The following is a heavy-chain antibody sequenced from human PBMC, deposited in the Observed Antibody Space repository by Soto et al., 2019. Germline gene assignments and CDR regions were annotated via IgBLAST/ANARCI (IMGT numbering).Heavy chain of an antibody. D-gene: IGHD3-10*01. Sequence: QLQLQESGPGLGKPSETLSLTCTVSGGSISSSSYYWGWIRQPPGKGLEWTGSINYSGSTDYNPSLKSRVTISVDTSKKRFSLRLRSVTAADPVVYYCPRLILYGSGSRGYFDSWGQGTLVTVS. J-gene: IGHJ4*02. CDR2: INYSGST. CDR3: PRLILYGSGSRGYFDS. V-gene: IGHV4-39*01. CDR1: GGSISSSSYY.